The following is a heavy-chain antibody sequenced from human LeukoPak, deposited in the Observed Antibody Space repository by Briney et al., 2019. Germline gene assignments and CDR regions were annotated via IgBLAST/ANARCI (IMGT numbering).Heavy chain of an antibody. D-gene: IGHD6-6*01. V-gene: IGHV4-39*07. CDR3: ARGGSESSPSGFSYYYYYMDV. CDR2: INHSGST. CDR1: GGFINSGHYY. J-gene: IGHJ6*03. Sequence: PSETLSLTCSVSGGFINSGHYYWAWIRQPPGKGLEWIGEINHSGSTNYNPSLKSRVTISVDTSKNQFSLKLSSVTAADTAVYYCARGGSESSPSGFSYYYYYMDVWGKGTTVTVSS.